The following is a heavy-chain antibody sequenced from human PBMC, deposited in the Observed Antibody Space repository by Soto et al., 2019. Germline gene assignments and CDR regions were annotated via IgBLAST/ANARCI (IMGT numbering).Heavy chain of an antibody. J-gene: IGHJ5*02. CDR2: IGATGGNT. CDR1: GFTFSNYA. Sequence: HPGGSLRLSCAASGFTFSNYAMNWVRQAPGKGLEWVSSIGATGGNTYYADSVKGRFTISRDNSKSTLHLQMNSLRVEDTAIYYCAKGRGGFDPWGQGTLVTVSS. D-gene: IGHD3-10*01. CDR3: AKGRGGFDP. V-gene: IGHV3-23*01.